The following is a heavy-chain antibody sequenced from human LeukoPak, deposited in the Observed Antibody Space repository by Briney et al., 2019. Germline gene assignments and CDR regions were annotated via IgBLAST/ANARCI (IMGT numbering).Heavy chain of an antibody. Sequence: GGSLRLSCAASGFTFSDYYMSWIRQAPGKGLEWVSYISSSGSTIYYADSVKGRFTISRDNAKNSLYLQMNSLRAEDTAVYYCAKDRSGGDYVPFDYWGQGTLVTVSS. CDR1: GFTFSDYY. J-gene: IGHJ4*02. D-gene: IGHD4-17*01. CDR3: AKDRSGGDYVPFDY. CDR2: ISSSGSTI. V-gene: IGHV3-11*01.